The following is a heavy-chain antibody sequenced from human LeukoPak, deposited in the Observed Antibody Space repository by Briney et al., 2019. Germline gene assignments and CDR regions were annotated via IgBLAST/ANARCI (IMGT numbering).Heavy chain of an antibody. CDR2: ISAYNGNT. Sequence: EASVKVSCKASGYTFTSYGISWVRQAPGQGLEWMGWISAYNGNTNYAQKLQGRVTMTTDTSTSTAYMELRSLRSDDTAVYYCARVHGSGARPPGNCWGQGTLVTVSS. J-gene: IGHJ4*02. D-gene: IGHD2-15*01. V-gene: IGHV1-18*01. CDR1: GYTFTSYG. CDR3: ARVHGSGARPPGNC.